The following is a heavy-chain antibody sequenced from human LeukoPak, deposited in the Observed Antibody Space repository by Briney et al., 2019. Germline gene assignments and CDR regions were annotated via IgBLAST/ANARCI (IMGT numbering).Heavy chain of an antibody. Sequence: PGGSLRLSCAASGFTFSSYAMSWVRQAPGKGLEWASAISGSGGSTYYADSVKGRFTISRDNSKNTLYLQMNSLRAEDTAVYYCARLNGSGTRKGTNWFDPWGQGTLVTVSS. CDR2: ISGSGGST. D-gene: IGHD3-3*01. CDR3: ARLNGSGTRKGTNWFDP. J-gene: IGHJ5*02. CDR1: GFTFSSYA. V-gene: IGHV3-23*01.